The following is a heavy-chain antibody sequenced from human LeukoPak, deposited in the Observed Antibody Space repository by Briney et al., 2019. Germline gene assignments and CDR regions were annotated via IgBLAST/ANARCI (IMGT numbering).Heavy chain of an antibody. D-gene: IGHD6-6*01. V-gene: IGHV1-2*02. CDR2: INPNSGGT. J-gene: IGHJ4*02. CDR3: ARARWQLVPYFDS. Sequence: ASVTVSCTASGYTFTDYYIHWGRQAPGQGLGWMGWINPNSGGTNFAQKFQGRVAMTRDTSITTAYLELGSLRSDDTAVYFCARARWQLVPYFDSWGQGTLVTVSS. CDR1: GYTFTDYY.